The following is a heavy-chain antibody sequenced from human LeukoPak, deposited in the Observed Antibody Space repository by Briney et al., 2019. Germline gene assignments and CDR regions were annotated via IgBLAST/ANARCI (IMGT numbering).Heavy chain of an antibody. V-gene: IGHV3-30-3*01. CDR1: GFTFSSYA. Sequence: GRSLRLSCAASGFTFSSYAMHWVRQAPGKGLEWVAVISYDGSNKYYADSVKGRFTISRDNSKNTLCLQMNSLRAEDTAVYYCARVDYYDSRGYYYGFDYWGQGTLVTVSS. J-gene: IGHJ4*02. D-gene: IGHD3-22*01. CDR3: ARVDYYDSRGYYYGFDY. CDR2: ISYDGSNK.